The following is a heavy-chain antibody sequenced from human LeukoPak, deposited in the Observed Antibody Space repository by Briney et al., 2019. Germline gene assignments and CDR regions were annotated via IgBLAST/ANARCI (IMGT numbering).Heavy chain of an antibody. V-gene: IGHV1-2*02. Sequence: ASVKVSCKASGYTSTGYYMHWVRQAPGQGLEWMGWINPNSGGTSYAQKFQGRVTMTRDTSISTAYMELSRLRSDDTAVYYCARAIYGSGSYIPFSWGQGTLVTVSS. J-gene: IGHJ5*02. CDR2: INPNSGGT. CDR3: ARAIYGSGSYIPFS. CDR1: GYTSTGYY. D-gene: IGHD3-10*01.